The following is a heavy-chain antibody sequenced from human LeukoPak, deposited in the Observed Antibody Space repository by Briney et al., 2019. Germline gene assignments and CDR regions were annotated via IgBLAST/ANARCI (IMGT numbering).Heavy chain of an antibody. V-gene: IGHV1-2*02. CDR2: INPNSGGT. Sequence: VASVKVSCKASGYTFTGYYMHWVRQVPGQGLEWMGWINPNSGGTNYAQKFQGRVTMTRDTSISTAYMELSRLRSDDTAVYYCARDIALGTSKQYYYYYYMDVWGKGTTVTVSS. D-gene: IGHD6-19*01. CDR3: ARDIALGTSKQYYYYYYMDV. J-gene: IGHJ6*03. CDR1: GYTFTGYY.